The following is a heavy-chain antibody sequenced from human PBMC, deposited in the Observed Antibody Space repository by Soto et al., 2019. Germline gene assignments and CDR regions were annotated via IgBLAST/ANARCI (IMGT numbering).Heavy chain of an antibody. Sequence: PGGSLRLSCAASGFTFSNAWMNWVRQAPGKGLEWVGRIKSKTDGGTTDYAAPVKGRFTISRDDSKNTLYPQMNSLKTEDTAVYYCTTTWGPYYYDSSGYYGMIDYWGQGTLVTVSS. CDR1: GFTFSNAW. CDR2: IKSKTDGGTT. CDR3: TTTWGPYYYDSSGYYGMIDY. V-gene: IGHV3-15*07. D-gene: IGHD3-22*01. J-gene: IGHJ4*02.